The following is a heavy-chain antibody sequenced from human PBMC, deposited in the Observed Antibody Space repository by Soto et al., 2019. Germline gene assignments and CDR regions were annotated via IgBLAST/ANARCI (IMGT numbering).Heavy chain of an antibody. D-gene: IGHD3-22*01. CDR2: ISYDGSNK. CDR1: GFTFSSYA. J-gene: IGHJ4*02. Sequence: QVQLVESGGGVVQPGRSLRLSCAASGFTFSSYAMHWVRQAPGKGLEWVAVISYDGSNKYYADSVKGRFTISRDNSKNTLYLQMNSLRAEDTAVYYCARDLRVYYYDSSGYYPSDYWGQGTLVTVSS. V-gene: IGHV3-30-3*01. CDR3: ARDLRVYYYDSSGYYPSDY.